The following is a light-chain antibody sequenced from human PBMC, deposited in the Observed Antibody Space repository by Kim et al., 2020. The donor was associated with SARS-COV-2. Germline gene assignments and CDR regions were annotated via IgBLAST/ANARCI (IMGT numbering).Light chain of an antibody. J-gene: IGLJ2*01. CDR1: SLRSYY. Sequence: SSELTQDPAVSVALGQTVRITCQGDSLRSYYATWYQHKPGQAPILVIYGKNNRPSGIPDRFSGSSSGNTASLTITGTQAGDEADYYCNSRDSNDNVVFGGGPQLTVL. CDR3: NSRDSNDNVV. CDR2: GKN. V-gene: IGLV3-19*01.